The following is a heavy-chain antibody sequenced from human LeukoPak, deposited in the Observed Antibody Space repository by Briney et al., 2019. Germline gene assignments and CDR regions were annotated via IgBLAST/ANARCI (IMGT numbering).Heavy chain of an antibody. D-gene: IGHD3-22*01. V-gene: IGHV3-23*01. CDR2: ISSSGGST. CDR3: AKEDYYDSSGKNYFDY. Sequence: GGSLRLSCAASGFTFSSYAMSWVRQAPGKGLEWVSGISSSGGSTYYADSVKGRFTISRDNSTNTLYLQMNSLRAEDTAVYYCAKEDYYDSSGKNYFDYWGQGTLVTVSS. J-gene: IGHJ4*02. CDR1: GFTFSSYA.